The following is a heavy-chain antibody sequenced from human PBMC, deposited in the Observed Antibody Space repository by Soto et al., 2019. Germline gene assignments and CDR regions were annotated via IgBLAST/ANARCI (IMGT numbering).Heavy chain of an antibody. CDR1: GFTFSSYW. CDR3: ARGGVPSHRGAFDI. V-gene: IGHV3-7*02. CDR2: IKQDGSEK. Sequence: PGGSLRLSCAASGFTFSSYWMSWVRQAPGKGLEWVANIKQDGSEKYYVDSVKGRFTISRDNAKNSLYLQMNSPRAGDTAVYYCARGGVPSHRGAFDIWGQGTMVTVSS. J-gene: IGHJ3*02. D-gene: IGHD2-2*01.